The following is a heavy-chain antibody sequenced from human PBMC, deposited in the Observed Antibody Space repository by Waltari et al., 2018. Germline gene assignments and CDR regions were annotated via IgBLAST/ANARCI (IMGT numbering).Heavy chain of an antibody. CDR3: ARGGQIVRPRPLDL. J-gene: IGHJ3*01. D-gene: IGHD6-6*01. CDR1: GFTVPSTY. CDR2: IYSSATT. V-gene: IGHV3-66*01. Sequence: EGQLVESGGGLVKPGGSLRPSCAASGFTVPSTYMNWVRQAPGKGLEWVSTIYSSATTFYADSVKGRFTISRDNSKNLLFLQMDDLRVNDTAVYYCARGGQIVRPRPLDLWGPGTLVTVSS.